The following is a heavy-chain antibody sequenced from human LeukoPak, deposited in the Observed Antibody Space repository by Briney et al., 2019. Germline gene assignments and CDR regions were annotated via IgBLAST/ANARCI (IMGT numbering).Heavy chain of an antibody. D-gene: IGHD3-10*01. V-gene: IGHV3-11*01. Sequence: GGSLRLSCAASGFTFSDYYMSWIRQAPGKGLEWVSYISSSGSTIYYADSVKGRFTISRDNAKNSLYLQMNSLRADDTAVYDCATWPGAWYGEDSWGQGTLVTVSS. CDR1: GFTFSDYY. CDR3: ATWPGAWYGEDS. CDR2: ISSSGSTI. J-gene: IGHJ4*02.